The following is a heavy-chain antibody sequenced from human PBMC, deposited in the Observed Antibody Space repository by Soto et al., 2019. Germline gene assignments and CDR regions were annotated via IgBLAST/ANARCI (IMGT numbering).Heavy chain of an antibody. CDR3: ARGGHVVVVTAALHY. CDR1: GDTFTDYY. J-gene: IGHJ4*02. D-gene: IGHD2-21*02. V-gene: IGHV1-46*01. Sequence: QVQLMQSGAEVKKPGASVKVSCKASGDTFTDYYIHWVRQAPGQGLEWMGTVNPSGGHTTYAQHFLGRVTMPRDTSTSTLYRELTSLTSDDTAIYYCARGGHVVVVTAALHYWGQGTLVTVSS. CDR2: VNPSGGHT.